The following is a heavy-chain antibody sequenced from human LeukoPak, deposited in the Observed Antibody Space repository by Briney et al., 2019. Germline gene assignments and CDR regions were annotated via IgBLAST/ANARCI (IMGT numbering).Heavy chain of an antibody. D-gene: IGHD2-2*01. J-gene: IGHJ4*02. V-gene: IGHV1-2*02. CDR3: ARSSREYQLPAWRV. CDR1: GYPFTGYY. Sequence: ASVKVSCKASGYPFTGYYMHWVRQAPGQGLECMGWINPNSGGTNYAQKFQGRVTMTRDTSISTAYMELSRLRSDDTAVYYGARSSREYQLPAWRVWGQGTLVTVSS. CDR2: INPNSGGT.